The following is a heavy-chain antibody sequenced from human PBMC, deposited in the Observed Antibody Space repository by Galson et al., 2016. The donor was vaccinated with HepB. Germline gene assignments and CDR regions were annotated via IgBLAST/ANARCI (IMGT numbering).Heavy chain of an antibody. CDR3: ARDPTIGAPDWFDA. V-gene: IGHV3-30*04. CDR2: IAHDATIK. D-gene: IGHD3-10*01. Sequence: SLRLSCAASGFTFSRHAMHWVRQAPGKGLEWVAVIAHDATIKDYADSVEGRFTISRGNSKNTLYLEMHSLRDEDMAVYYCARDPTIGAPDWFDAWGQGTLVTVTS. J-gene: IGHJ5*02. CDR1: GFTFSRHA.